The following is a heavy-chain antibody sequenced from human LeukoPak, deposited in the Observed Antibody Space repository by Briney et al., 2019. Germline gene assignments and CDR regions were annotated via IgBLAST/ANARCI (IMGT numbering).Heavy chain of an antibody. CDR3: AKEPHMDCLDSSGFLN. CDR1: GITFSSYG. Sequence: GGSLRLSCAASGITFSSYGMHWVRQAPGKGLEWVALISHDGRNKDYADSLKGRFTISRDNSKNTLYLQMNSLRAEDTAVYYCAKEPHMDCLDSSGFLNWGQGTLVTVSS. D-gene: IGHD3-22*01. V-gene: IGHV3-30*18. CDR2: ISHDGRNK. J-gene: IGHJ4*02.